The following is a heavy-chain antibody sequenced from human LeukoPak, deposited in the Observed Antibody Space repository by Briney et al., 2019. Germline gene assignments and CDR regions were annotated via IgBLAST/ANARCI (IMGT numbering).Heavy chain of an antibody. J-gene: IGHJ4*02. CDR1: GGSISSSSYY. CDR3: ASTDSSGWFFDY. D-gene: IGHD6-19*01. V-gene: IGHV4-39*07. CDR2: IYYSGST. Sequence: SETLSLTCTVSGGSISSSSYYWGWIRQPPGKGLEWIGSIYYSGSTYYNPSLKSRVTISVDKSKNQFSLKLSSVTAADTAVYYCASTDSSGWFFDYWGQGTLVTVSS.